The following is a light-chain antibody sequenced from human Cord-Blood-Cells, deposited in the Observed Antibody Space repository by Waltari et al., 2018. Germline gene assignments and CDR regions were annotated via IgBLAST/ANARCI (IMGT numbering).Light chain of an antibody. Sequence: SALTQPRSVSGSPGQSVTISCTGTSSDVGGYNYFSWYQQHPVKAPKLMIYDVSKRPSGVPDRFSGSKSGNTASLTISGLQAEDEADYYCCSYAGSYTYVFGTGTKVTVL. CDR1: SSDVGGYNY. CDR2: DVS. CDR3: CSYAGSYTYV. J-gene: IGLJ1*01. V-gene: IGLV2-11*01.